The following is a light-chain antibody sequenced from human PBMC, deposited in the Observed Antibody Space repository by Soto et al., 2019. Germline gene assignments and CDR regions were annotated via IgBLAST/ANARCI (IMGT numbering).Light chain of an antibody. CDR1: QDIGNS. J-gene: IGKJ2*01. V-gene: IGKV1-33*01. CDR3: QQYDILSYT. Sequence: DIQMTQSPSSLSASVGHRVTFTCRASQDIGNSLNWYQQKPGKAPQLLISDTSNLEPGVPSRFSASGSGTDFTFTISGLQVEDIATYYCQQYDILSYTFGQGTRL. CDR2: DTS.